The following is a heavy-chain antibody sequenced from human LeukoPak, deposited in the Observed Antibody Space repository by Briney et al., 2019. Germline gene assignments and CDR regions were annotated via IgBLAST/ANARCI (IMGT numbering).Heavy chain of an antibody. V-gene: IGHV3-21*01. D-gene: IGHD2-8*01. CDR2: INSRGSDE. CDR3: AREGSIVPHQDLDS. CDR1: GFTFSSYS. J-gene: IGHJ4*02. Sequence: PGGSLRLSCAASGFTFSSYSMNWVRQAPGKGLEWVSSINSRGSDEYYADSVKGRFTISRDNAKNSLYLQMNSLRAEDTAVYYCAREGSIVPHQDLDSWGQGTLVTVSS.